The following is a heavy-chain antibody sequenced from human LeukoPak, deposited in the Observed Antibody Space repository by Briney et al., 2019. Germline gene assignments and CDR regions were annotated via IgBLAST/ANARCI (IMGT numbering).Heavy chain of an antibody. Sequence: SETLSLTCTVSGGSISSGDYYWSWIRQPPGKGLEWIGYIYYSGSTYYNPSLKSRVTISVDTSKNQFSLKLSSVTAADTAVYYCARVTASPPIVDYWGQGTLVTVSS. J-gene: IGHJ4*02. V-gene: IGHV4-30-4*01. D-gene: IGHD1-20*01. CDR3: ARVTASPPIVDY. CDR2: IYYSGST. CDR1: GGSISSGDYY.